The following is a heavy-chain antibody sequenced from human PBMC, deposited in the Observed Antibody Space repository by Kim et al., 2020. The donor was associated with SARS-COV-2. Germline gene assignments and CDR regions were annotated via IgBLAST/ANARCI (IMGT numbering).Heavy chain of an antibody. Sequence: SETLSLTCAVSGGSISSSNWWSWVRQPPGKGLEWIGEIYHSGSTNYNPSLKSRVTISVDKSKNQFSLKLSSVTAADTAVYYCASPRRYYYYGMDVWGQGTPVTVSS. CDR3: ASPRRYYYYGMDV. CDR2: IYHSGST. J-gene: IGHJ6*02. CDR1: GGSISSSNW. V-gene: IGHV4-4*02. D-gene: IGHD7-27*01.